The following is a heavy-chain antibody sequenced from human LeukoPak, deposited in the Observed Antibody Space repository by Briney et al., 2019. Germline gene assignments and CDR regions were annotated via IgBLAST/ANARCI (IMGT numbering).Heavy chain of an antibody. CDR3: AKMPASSCGGDCYRHSYFDY. D-gene: IGHD2-21*02. CDR1: GFTFSSHG. Sequence: GGTLRLSCAASGFTFSSHGMSWVRQAPGKGLEWVSTISGSGDYTYYADSVKGRFTISRDNSKNTLYLQMNSLRAEDTAIYYCAKMPASSCGGDCYRHSYFDYWGQGTLVTVSS. V-gene: IGHV3-23*01. J-gene: IGHJ4*02. CDR2: ISGSGDYT.